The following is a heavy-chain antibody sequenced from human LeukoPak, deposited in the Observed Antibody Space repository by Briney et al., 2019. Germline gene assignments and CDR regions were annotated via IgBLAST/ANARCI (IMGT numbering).Heavy chain of an antibody. CDR2: IYYSGST. J-gene: IGHJ4*02. Sequence: PSETLSLTCTVSGGSISSSSYYWGWIRQPPGKGLEWIGSIYYSGSTYYNPSLKSRVTISVDTSKNQFSLKLSSVTAADTAVYYCASEITMVRDFDYWGQGTLVTVSS. CDR1: GGSISSSSYY. D-gene: IGHD3-10*01. CDR3: ASEITMVRDFDY. V-gene: IGHV4-39*01.